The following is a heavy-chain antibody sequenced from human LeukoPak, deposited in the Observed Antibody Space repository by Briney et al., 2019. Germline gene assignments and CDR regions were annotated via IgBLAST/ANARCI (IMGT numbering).Heavy chain of an antibody. CDR3: ARLGEFLLTGQRYSYYAMDV. CDR2: IYYSGST. Sequence: PSQTLSLTCTVSGGSISSGGYYWSWIRQHPGKGLEWIGYIYYSGSTYYNPSLKSRVTISVDTSRNQFSLKLSSVTAADTAVYYCARLGEFLLTGQRYSYYAMDVWGKGTTVTVSS. J-gene: IGHJ6*04. D-gene: IGHD3-9*01. V-gene: IGHV4-31*03. CDR1: GGSISSGGYY.